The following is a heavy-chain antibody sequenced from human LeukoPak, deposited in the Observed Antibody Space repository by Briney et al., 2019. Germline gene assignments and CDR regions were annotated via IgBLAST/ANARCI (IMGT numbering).Heavy chain of an antibody. CDR1: GGSFSGYY. J-gene: IGHJ4*02. CDR2: INHSGST. D-gene: IGHD2-15*01. Sequence: PSETLSLTCAVYGGSFSGYYWSWIRQPPGKGLEWIGEINHSGSTNCNPSLKSRVTISVDTSKNQFSLKLSSVTAADTAVYYCARGRHCSGGSCSFDYWGQGTLVTVSS. CDR3: ARGRHCSGGSCSFDY. V-gene: IGHV4-34*01.